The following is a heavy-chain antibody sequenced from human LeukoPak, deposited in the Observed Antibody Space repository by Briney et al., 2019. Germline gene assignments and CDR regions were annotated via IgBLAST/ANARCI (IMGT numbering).Heavy chain of an antibody. CDR1: GFTFSNYA. J-gene: IGHJ4*02. V-gene: IGHV3-23*01. CDR3: AKDLDSSDYYFHAYFDH. D-gene: IGHD3-22*01. CDR2: ISGGGGNT. Sequence: PGGSLRPSCAASGFTFSNYAMSWVRQAPGKGLEWVSAISGGGGNTYYTDSVKGRFTISRDNSKDTLYLLLNSLRAEDTAVYYCAKDLDSSDYYFHAYFDHWGQGTLVTVSS.